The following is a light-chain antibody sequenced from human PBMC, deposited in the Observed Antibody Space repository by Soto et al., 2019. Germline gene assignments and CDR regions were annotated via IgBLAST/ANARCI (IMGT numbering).Light chain of an antibody. Sequence: EIVLTQSPGTLSLSPGERATLSCRAIQSVSSSYLAWYQQKPGQAPRLLMYGASSRATGIPDRFSGSGSGTGFTLTISRLEPEDFAVYYCQQYGSSPRTFGQGTKVDIK. CDR3: QQYGSSPRT. V-gene: IGKV3-20*01. CDR1: QSVSSSY. CDR2: GAS. J-gene: IGKJ1*01.